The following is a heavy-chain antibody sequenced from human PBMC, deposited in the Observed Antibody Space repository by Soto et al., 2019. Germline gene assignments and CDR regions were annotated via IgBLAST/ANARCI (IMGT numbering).Heavy chain of an antibody. J-gene: IGHJ4*02. CDR2: ISSDDKT. CDR3: ARDTFGGAYDFLH. D-gene: IGHD3-3*01. Sequence: EVRLVESGGGLVQPGGSLRLSCAASGFTVSSLFMTWVRQAPGKGLQWVAVISSDDKTYYADSVKGRFAISRDNSKNTLYLEMNSLRAEDTAVYYCARDTFGGAYDFLHGGQGTLVTVSS. V-gene: IGHV3-66*01. CDR1: GFTVSSLF.